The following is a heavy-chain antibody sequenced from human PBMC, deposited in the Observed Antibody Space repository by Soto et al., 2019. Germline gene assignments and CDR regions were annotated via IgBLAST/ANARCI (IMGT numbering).Heavy chain of an antibody. CDR1: GFTFSSYA. D-gene: IGHD2-2*01. J-gene: IGHJ4*02. CDR2: ISGSGGST. Sequence: GGSLRLSCAAPGFTFSSYAMSWVRQAPGKGLEWVSAISGSGGSTYYADSVKGRFTISRDNSKNTLYLQMNSLRAEDTAVYYCAKDQRDIVVVPAARGFAYRGQGRLLSVT. V-gene: IGHV3-23*01. CDR3: AKDQRDIVVVPAARGFAY.